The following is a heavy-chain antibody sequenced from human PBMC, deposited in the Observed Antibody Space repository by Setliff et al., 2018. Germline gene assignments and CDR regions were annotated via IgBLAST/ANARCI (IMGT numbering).Heavy chain of an antibody. CDR1: GGSFSGHY. J-gene: IGHJ4*02. V-gene: IGHV4-34*01. D-gene: IGHD6-13*01. CDR2: INHSGST. CDR3: ARLGAAAGTRYYFDY. Sequence: PSETLSLTCAVYGGSFSGHYWSWIRQPPGKGLEWIGEINHSGSTNYNPSLKSRVTISVDTSKNQFSLKLSSVTAADTAVYYCARLGAAAGTRYYFDYWGQGTLVTVSS.